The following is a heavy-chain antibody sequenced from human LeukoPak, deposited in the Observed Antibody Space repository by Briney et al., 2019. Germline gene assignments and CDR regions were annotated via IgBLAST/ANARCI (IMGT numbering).Heavy chain of an antibody. Sequence: GGSLRLSCAASGFTFSSYGMHWFRQAPGKGLEWVAFIRYDGSNKYYADSVKGRFTISRDNSKNTLYLQMNSLRAEDTAVYYCVGYCSSTSCHLGAFDIWGQGTMVTVSS. V-gene: IGHV3-30*02. CDR1: GFTFSSYG. D-gene: IGHD2-2*01. J-gene: IGHJ3*02. CDR2: IRYDGSNK. CDR3: VGYCSSTSCHLGAFDI.